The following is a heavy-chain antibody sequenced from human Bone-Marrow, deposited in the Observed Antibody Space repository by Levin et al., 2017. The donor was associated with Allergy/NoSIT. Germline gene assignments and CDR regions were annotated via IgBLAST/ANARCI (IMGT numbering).Heavy chain of an antibody. V-gene: IGHV4-39*07. J-gene: IGHJ4*02. D-gene: IGHD3-22*01. CDR1: GGSISGNSFH. CDR2: IYYSGST. CDR3: VRVLDVSHYDTSGYHYDYYFDS. Sequence: SETLSLTCTVSGGSISGNSFHWGWIRQPPGKGLEWIGHIYYSGSTHYNSSLKSRVTISVDTSKKQFSLSLRSVTAADTAVYYCVRVLDVSHYDTSGYHYDYYFDSWGQGTLVTVSS.